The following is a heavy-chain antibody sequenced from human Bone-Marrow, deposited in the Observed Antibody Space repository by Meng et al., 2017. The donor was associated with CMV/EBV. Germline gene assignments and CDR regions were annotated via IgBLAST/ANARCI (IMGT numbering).Heavy chain of an antibody. D-gene: IGHD3-3*01. Sequence: ASVKVSCKASGYTFTSYYMHWVRQAPGQGLEWMGIINPSGGSTSYAQKFQGRVTMTRDTSTSTVYMELSSLRSEDTAVYYCARAPQGLFGVAGMGDYWGQGTLVTVSS. J-gene: IGHJ4*02. V-gene: IGHV1-46*01. CDR3: ARAPQGLFGVAGMGDY. CDR2: INPSGGST. CDR1: GYTFTSYY.